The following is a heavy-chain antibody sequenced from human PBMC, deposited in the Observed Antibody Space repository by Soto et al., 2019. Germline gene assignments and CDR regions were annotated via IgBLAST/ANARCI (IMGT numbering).Heavy chain of an antibody. V-gene: IGHV4-30-4*01. CDR2: IYYSGST. D-gene: IGHD3-3*01. J-gene: IGHJ5*02. CDR3: DRDFTPGGYYDFWSGYYTGAAENWFDP. CDR1: GGSISSGDYY. Sequence: QVQLQESGPGLVKPSQTLSLTCTVSGGSISSGDYYWRWIRQPPGKGLEWIGYIYYSGSTYYNPSLKSRVTVSVDTSKNQFSLKLSSVAAADTAVYYCDRDFTPGGYYDFWSGYYTGAAENWFDPWGQGTLVTVSS.